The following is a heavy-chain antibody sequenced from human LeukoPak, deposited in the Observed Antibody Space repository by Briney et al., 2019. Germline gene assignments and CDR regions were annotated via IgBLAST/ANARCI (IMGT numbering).Heavy chain of an antibody. CDR1: GGSISSYY. J-gene: IGHJ4*02. CDR2: VYYSGST. CDR3: AGERGEEYSSGWYKTNFFDN. D-gene: IGHD6-19*01. Sequence: SETLSLTCTVSGGSISSYYWSWIRQPPGKGLAWIGYVYYSGSTNYNPSLKSRVTISTDMSKSQISLKLTSVTGADTAVYYCAGERGEEYSSGWYKTNFFDNWGQGIRVTVSS. V-gene: IGHV4-59*12.